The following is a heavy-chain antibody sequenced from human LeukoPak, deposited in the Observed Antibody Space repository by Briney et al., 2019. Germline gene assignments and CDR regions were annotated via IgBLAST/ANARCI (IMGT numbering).Heavy chain of an antibody. D-gene: IGHD4-17*01. J-gene: IGHJ3*02. Sequence: PGGSLRLSCAVSGFTFSSYDMHWVRQATGKGLEWVSAIGIAGDTYYLGSVKGRFTISRENAKNSLYLQMNSLRAGDTAVYYCTRVKRNGDYDVFDIWGQGTMVTVSS. CDR3: TRVKRNGDYDVFDI. CDR2: IGIAGDT. V-gene: IGHV3-13*01. CDR1: GFTFSSYD.